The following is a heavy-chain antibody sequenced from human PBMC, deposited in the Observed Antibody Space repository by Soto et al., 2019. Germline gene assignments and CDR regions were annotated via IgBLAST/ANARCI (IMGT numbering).Heavy chain of an antibody. J-gene: IGHJ4*02. CDR1: GFTFDDYA. Sequence: LRLSCAASGFTFDDYAMHWVRQAPGKGLEWVSGISWNSGSIGYADSVKGRFTISRDNAKNSLYLQMNSLRAEDTAVYYCARAMVRGVIIIDYWGQGTLVTVSS. CDR3: ARAMVRGVIIIDY. CDR2: ISWNSGSI. V-gene: IGHV3-9*01. D-gene: IGHD3-10*01.